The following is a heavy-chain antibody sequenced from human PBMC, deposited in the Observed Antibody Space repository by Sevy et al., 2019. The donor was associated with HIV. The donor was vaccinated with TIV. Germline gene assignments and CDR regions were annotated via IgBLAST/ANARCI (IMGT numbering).Heavy chain of an antibody. CDR1: GDSVSSNSAA. CDR2: TYYRSKWYN. V-gene: IGHV6-1*01. J-gene: IGHJ6*02. CDR3: ARGDYFGSGISNYYYYGMDV. D-gene: IGHD3-10*01. Sequence: SQTLSLTCAISGDSVSSNSAAWDWIRQSPSRGLEWLGRTYYRSKWYNDYPVSVKSRIPIKPDTSKNQFSLQLNYVTADDTAVDYCARGDYFGSGISNYYYYGMDVWGQGTTVTVSS.